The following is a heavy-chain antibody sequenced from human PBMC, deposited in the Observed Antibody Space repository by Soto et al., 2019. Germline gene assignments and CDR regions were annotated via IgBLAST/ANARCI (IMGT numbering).Heavy chain of an antibody. V-gene: IGHV1-69*13. J-gene: IGHJ4*02. CDR1: GGTFSSYA. D-gene: IGHD2-15*01. Sequence: SVKVSCKASGGTFSSYAISWVRQAPGQGLEWMGGIIPIFGTANYAQKFQGRVTITADESTSTAYMELSSLRSEDTAVYYCARGHCSGGSCYGADYWGQGTLVTVSS. CDR2: IIPIFGTA. CDR3: ARGHCSGGSCYGADY.